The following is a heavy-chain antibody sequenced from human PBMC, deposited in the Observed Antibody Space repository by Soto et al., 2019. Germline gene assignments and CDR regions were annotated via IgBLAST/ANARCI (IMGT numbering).Heavy chain of an antibody. CDR3: VDVFTGSTFGY. Sequence: SETLSLTCTVTGFSIGTSCDYWGWVRQPPGKGLEWIGSVYRTGSVYYNPSLYNPSLESRLSITVDTSKNQFSLKLRSVTAADTAVYYCVDVFTGSTFGYWGQGTLVTVSS. D-gene: IGHD3-9*01. CDR2: VYRTGSV. V-gene: IGHV4-39*01. J-gene: IGHJ4*02. CDR1: GFSIGTSCDY.